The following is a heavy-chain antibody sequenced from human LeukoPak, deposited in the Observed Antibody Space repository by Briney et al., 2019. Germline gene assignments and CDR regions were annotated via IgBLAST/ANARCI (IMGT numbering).Heavy chain of an antibody. CDR1: GFTFSSYE. Sequence: GGSLRLSCAASGFTFSSYEMNWVRQAPGKGLEGVSYISSSGSTIYYADSVKGRFTISRDNAKDSLYLQMNSLRAEDTAVYYCARDLGSDFWSGYYEGGAFDIWGQGTMVTVSS. J-gene: IGHJ3*02. D-gene: IGHD3-3*01. V-gene: IGHV3-48*03. CDR2: ISSSGSTI. CDR3: ARDLGSDFWSGYYEGGAFDI.